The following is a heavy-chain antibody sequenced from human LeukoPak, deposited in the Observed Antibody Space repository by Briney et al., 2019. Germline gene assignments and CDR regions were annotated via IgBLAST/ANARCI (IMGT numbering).Heavy chain of an antibody. CDR2: IYYSGST. CDR3: AREPCSGGSCYGFDY. CDR1: GFSVSSGSYY. V-gene: IGHV4-61*01. D-gene: IGHD2-15*01. J-gene: IGHJ4*02. Sequence: PSETLSLTCTVSGFSVSSGSYYWSWLRQPPGKGLEWIGYIYYSGSTNYNPSLKSRVTISVDTSKNQFSLKLSSVTAADTAVYYCAREPCSGGSCYGFDYWGQGTLVTVSS.